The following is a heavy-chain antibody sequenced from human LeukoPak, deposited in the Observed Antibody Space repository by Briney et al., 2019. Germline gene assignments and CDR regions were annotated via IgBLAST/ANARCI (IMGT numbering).Heavy chain of an antibody. Sequence: GGSLRLSCAASGFTFSGYAMNWVRQAPGKGLEWVAFIRYDGGNAYYADSVKGRFTISRDNSKNTLYLQMNSLRAEDTAVYYCAREGYYYDGHSFDYWGQGTLVTVSS. CDR3: AREGYYYDGHSFDY. CDR2: IRYDGGNA. V-gene: IGHV3-30*02. D-gene: IGHD3-22*01. J-gene: IGHJ4*02. CDR1: GFTFSGYA.